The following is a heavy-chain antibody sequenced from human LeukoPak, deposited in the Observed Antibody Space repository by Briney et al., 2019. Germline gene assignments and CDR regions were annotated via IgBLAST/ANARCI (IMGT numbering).Heavy chain of an antibody. V-gene: IGHV4-4*07. J-gene: IGHJ5*02. Sequence: SETLSLTCTVSGGSISSYYWSWIRQPAGKGLEWIGRIYTSGSTNYNPSLKSRVTMSVDTSKNQFSLKLSSVTAADTAVYYCASSMRDCSGGSCHWGWFDPWGQGTLVTVPS. CDR2: IYTSGST. CDR1: GGSISSYY. D-gene: IGHD2-15*01. CDR3: ASSMRDCSGGSCHWGWFDP.